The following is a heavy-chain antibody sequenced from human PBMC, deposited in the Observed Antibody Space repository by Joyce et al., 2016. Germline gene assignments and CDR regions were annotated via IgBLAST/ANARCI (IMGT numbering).Heavy chain of an antibody. Sequence: EVQLLESGGGLVQPGGSLRLSCAASGFTFSQFAMNWVRQAPGKGLEWVSPIRGSGGTTYYADSVTGRFTISRDNSKNTLSLQMNNLGAGDTATYYCAKDINSGYYAIGYFDHWGQGTLVTVSS. CDR2: IRGSGGTT. CDR1: GFTFSQFA. CDR3: AKDINSGYYAIGYFDH. J-gene: IGHJ4*02. D-gene: IGHD5-12*01. V-gene: IGHV3-23*01.